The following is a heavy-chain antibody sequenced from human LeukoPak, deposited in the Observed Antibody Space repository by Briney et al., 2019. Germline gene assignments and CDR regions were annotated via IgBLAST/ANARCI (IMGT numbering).Heavy chain of an antibody. CDR2: ISYSGGTT. V-gene: IGHV3-23*01. D-gene: IGHD3-10*01. Sequence: GGSLRLSCASSGFTFTSYAVSWVRQAPGKGLEWVSTISYSGGTTYHTDSVKGRFTISRDISKNTVYLQMNSLKAEDTAVYYCARVGEWFGESRLYYFDYWGQGTLVTVSS. CDR3: ARVGEWFGESRLYYFDY. J-gene: IGHJ4*02. CDR1: GFTFTSYA.